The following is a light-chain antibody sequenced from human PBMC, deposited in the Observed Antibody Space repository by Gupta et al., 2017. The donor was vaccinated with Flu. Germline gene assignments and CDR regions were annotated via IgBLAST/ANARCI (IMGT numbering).Light chain of an antibody. Sequence: DIQMTQSPSSVSASVGDRVTITCRASQNVNEWVAWYQQKPGRAPKLLIYAASRLQGGVPSRFTGSGSGTHFTLTISSLQPEDFATYYCHQCEDWPNTFAQGTRLEIK. CDR3: HQCEDWPNT. V-gene: IGKV1-12*01. CDR1: QNVNEW. J-gene: IGKJ2*01. CDR2: AAS.